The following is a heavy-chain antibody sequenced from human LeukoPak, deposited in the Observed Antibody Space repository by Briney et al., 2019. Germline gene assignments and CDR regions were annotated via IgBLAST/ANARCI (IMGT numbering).Heavy chain of an antibody. V-gene: IGHV3-23*01. CDR2: IGGSGGST. Sequence: GGSLRLSCAASGFTFSSYAMSWVRQAPGKGLEWVSAIGGSGGSTYYADSVKGRFTISRDNSKNTLYLQMNSLRAEDTAVYYCAKDRGELRAFDYWGQGTLVTVSS. D-gene: IGHD1-26*01. CDR1: GFTFSSYA. J-gene: IGHJ4*02. CDR3: AKDRGELRAFDY.